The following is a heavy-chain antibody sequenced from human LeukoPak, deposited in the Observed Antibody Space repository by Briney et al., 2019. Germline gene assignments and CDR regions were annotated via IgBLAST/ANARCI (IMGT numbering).Heavy chain of an antibody. V-gene: IGHV1-58*02. D-gene: IGHD2-21*02. CDR1: GFTFTSSA. CDR2: IVVGSGNT. J-gene: IGHJ6*02. CDR3: AAGGGDSSGGVSGSYYYYGMDV. Sequence: SVKVSCKASGFTFTSSAMQWVRQARGQRLEWIGWIVVGSGNTNYAQKFQERVTITRDMSTSTAYMELSSLRSEDTGVYYCAAGGGDSSGGVSGSYYYYGMDVWGQGTTVTVSS.